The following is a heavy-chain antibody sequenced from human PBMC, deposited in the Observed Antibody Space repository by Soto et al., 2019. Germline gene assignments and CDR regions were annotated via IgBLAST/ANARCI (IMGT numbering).Heavy chain of an antibody. CDR2: IHHSGST. Sequence: SETLSLTCAVSGGSISSSNWWSWVRQPPGKGLDWIGEIHHSGSTNYNPSLKSRVTISVDKSKNQFSLKLSSVTAADTAVYYCAREGGRYGMDVWGQGTTVTVSS. D-gene: IGHD3-16*01. J-gene: IGHJ6*02. V-gene: IGHV4-4*02. CDR1: GGSISSSNW. CDR3: AREGGRYGMDV.